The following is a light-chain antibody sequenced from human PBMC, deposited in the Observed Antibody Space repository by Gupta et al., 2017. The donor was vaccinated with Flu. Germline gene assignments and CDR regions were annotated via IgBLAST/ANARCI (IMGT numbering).Light chain of an antibody. J-gene: IGKJ4*01. Sequence: DIRVTQSPPSLSVSVGGRVTITCQASRDIASFLNWYQQKPGKAPKLLIYDASNLERGVPSRFSGRGSGTEFTFTISILHPEDSATYYCQRDDNLPLSFGGGTKVEI. CDR3: QRDDNLPLS. V-gene: IGKV1-33*01. CDR1: RDIASF. CDR2: DAS.